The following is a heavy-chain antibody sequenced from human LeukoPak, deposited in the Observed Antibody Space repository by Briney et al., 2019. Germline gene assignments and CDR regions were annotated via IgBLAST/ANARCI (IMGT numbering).Heavy chain of an antibody. J-gene: IGHJ4*02. V-gene: IGHV4-4*07. CDR3: GRDPRGEKTGSFFDY. D-gene: IGHD3-9*01. CDR1: GGSISRYY. CDR2: IYSGGTT. Sequence: SETLSLTCTVSGGSISRYYWSWMRQSAGEGLEYIGRIYSGGTTQYNPSLESRVTMSIDTYKSQLPLRLTSVTAADTAVYFCGRDPRGEKTGSFFDYWGRGALITVSS.